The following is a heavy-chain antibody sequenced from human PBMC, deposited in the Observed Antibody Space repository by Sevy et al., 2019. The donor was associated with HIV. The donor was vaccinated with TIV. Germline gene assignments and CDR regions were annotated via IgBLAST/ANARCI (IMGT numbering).Heavy chain of an antibody. CDR1: GFTFSSYA. Sequence: GGSLRLSCAASGFTFSSYAMSWVRQAPGKGLEWVSGISGSGGDTYYAHSVKGRFTISRDNSKNTLYLQMNGLRADDTAEYYCAKDLVVLVGDAFDIWGRETRVTVSS. V-gene: IGHV3-23*01. CDR2: ISGSGGDT. J-gene: IGHJ3*02. CDR3: AKDLVVLVGDAFDI. D-gene: IGHD2-8*02.